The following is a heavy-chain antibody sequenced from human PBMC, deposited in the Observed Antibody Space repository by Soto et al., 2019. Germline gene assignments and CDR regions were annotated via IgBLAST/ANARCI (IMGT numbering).Heavy chain of an antibody. D-gene: IGHD2-21*01. CDR1: GYTFTGYY. CDR2: INPKSGCT. V-gene: IGHV1-2*02. CDR3: ARTVPATDLNYSGGGDYSNCLGP. J-gene: IGHJ5*02. Sequence: SVKVSFKASGYTFTGYYLHWLRQAPGQGLEWMGWINPKSGCTKYAQNFQGRVTMTRDTCSSTAYINLRRQRSEDSDGYYCARTVPATDLNYSGGGDYSNCLGPCGQRSVVTSSS.